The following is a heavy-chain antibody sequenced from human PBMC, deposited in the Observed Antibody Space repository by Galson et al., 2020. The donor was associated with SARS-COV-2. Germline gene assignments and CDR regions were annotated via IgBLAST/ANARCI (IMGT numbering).Heavy chain of an antibody. Sequence: TGGSLRLSCAASGFLFSDYSMNWVRQAPGKGLEWVSYISRSSDMKYYADSVKGRFTISRDNADNSLYLQMNSLRDEDTAVYYCARSTGHFDYWGQGTLVTVSS. D-gene: IGHD3-9*01. CDR2: ISRSSDMK. CDR1: GFLFSDYS. CDR3: ARSTGHFDY. V-gene: IGHV3-48*02. J-gene: IGHJ4*02.